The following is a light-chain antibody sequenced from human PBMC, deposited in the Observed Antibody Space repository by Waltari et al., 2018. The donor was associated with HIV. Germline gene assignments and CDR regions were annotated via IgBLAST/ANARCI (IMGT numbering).Light chain of an antibody. Sequence: EIVITQSPAPLSVSPGDRATLSCRASQSVSSNLAWYQQKPGQAPRLLIYGASTRATGIPARFSGSGSGTEFTLTISSLQSEDFAVYYCQQYNNWPRTFGQGTKLEIK. CDR3: QQYNNWPRT. V-gene: IGKV3-15*01. CDR1: QSVSSN. J-gene: IGKJ2*01. CDR2: GAS.